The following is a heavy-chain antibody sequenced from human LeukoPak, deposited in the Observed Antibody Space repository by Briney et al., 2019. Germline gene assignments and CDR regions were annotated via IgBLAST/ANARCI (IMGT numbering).Heavy chain of an antibody. V-gene: IGHV3-13*05. CDR3: ARGRSSWDAFDI. CDR1: GFTFSSYD. CDR2: IGTAGDP. D-gene: IGHD6-13*01. Sequence: GGSLRLSCAAYGFTFSSYDMHWVRQATGKGLEWVSAIGTAGDPYYPGSVKGRFTISRENAKNSLYLQMNSLRAGDTAVYYCARGRSSWDAFDIWGQGTMVTVSS. J-gene: IGHJ3*02.